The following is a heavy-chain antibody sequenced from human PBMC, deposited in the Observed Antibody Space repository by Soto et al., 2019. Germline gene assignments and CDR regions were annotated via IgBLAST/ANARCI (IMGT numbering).Heavy chain of an antibody. J-gene: IGHJ6*02. CDR1: GYSSSSGNY. V-gene: IGHV4-38-2*01. CDR3: ARGPYYYGSGSYYNQPTSPSNYYGMDV. D-gene: IGHD3-10*01. Sequence: SGALSLTCAAPGYSSSSGNYWGWIRQPTGKGLEWTGSIYHSESTYYNPSLKSRVAISVDTSKNQFSLKLSSVTAADTAVYYWARGPYYYGSGSYYNQPTSPSNYYGMDVWGQGTTVTVSS. CDR2: IYHSEST.